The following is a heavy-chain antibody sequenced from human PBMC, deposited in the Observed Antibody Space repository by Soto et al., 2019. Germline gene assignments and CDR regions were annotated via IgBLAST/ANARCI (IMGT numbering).Heavy chain of an antibody. CDR2: IPDDGTYQ. J-gene: IGHJ3*02. V-gene: IGHV3-33*05. Sequence: QEQLVESGGGVVQPGRSLRLSCAASGFTFSRYGMHWVRQAPGKGLEWVAVIPDDGTYQYYTDSVKDRFTISRDNSKGTLYLQMNFLRGEDTAVYYWGREDDRDANGFDILGQGTLVTVSS. CDR3: GREDDRDANGFDI. D-gene: IGHD3-10*02. CDR1: GFTFSRYG.